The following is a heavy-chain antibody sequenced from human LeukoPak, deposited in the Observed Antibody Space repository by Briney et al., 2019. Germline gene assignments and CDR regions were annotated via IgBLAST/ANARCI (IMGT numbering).Heavy chain of an antibody. CDR2: SSSGSTI. CDR1: GFTFSIYE. J-gene: IGHJ4*02. V-gene: IGHV3-48*03. Sequence: GGSLRLSCAASGFTFSIYEMNWGRQAPGKGLEWVSSSSGSTIYYADSVKGRFTISRDNAKNSLYLQMNSLRAEDTAIYYCAREDSSGLDYWGQGTLVTVSS. D-gene: IGHD6-19*01. CDR3: AREDSSGLDY.